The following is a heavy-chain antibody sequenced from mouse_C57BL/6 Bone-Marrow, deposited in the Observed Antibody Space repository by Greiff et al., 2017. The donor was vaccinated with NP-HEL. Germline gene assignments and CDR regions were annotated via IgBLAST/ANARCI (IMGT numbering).Heavy chain of an antibody. J-gene: IGHJ4*01. Sequence: VQLQESGSELRSPGSSVKLSCKDFDSEVFPIAYMSWVRQKPGHGFEWIGGILPSIGRTIYGEKFEDKATLDADTLSNTAYLELNSLTSEDSAIYYCARRAYYYGSSYDYAMDYWGQGTSVTVSS. D-gene: IGHD1-1*01. CDR1: DSEVFPIAY. V-gene: IGHV15-2*01. CDR2: ILPSIGRT. CDR3: ARRAYYYGSSYDYAMDY.